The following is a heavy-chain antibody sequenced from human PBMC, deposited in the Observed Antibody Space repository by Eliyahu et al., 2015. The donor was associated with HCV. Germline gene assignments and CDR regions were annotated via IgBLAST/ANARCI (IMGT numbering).Heavy chain of an antibody. V-gene: IGHV3-30*18. CDR1: GFTFXSYX. D-gene: IGHD3-10*01. Sequence: QVQLVESGGGVVQPGRSLRLSCAASGFTFXSYXMXWXRQAPGKGLEWVAVTSYDGSNKYYADXVKXRXTISRDNSKNTLYLQMNSLRAEDTAVYYCAKDRLSYGDWWFRELLMGYDYWGQGTLVTVSS. CDR3: AKDRLSYGDWWFRELLMGYDY. J-gene: IGHJ4*02. CDR2: TSYDGSNK.